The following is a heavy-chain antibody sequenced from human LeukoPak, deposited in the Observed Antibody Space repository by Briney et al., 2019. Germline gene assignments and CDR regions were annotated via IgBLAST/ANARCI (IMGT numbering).Heavy chain of an antibody. Sequence: ASVKVSCKASGYTFTSYDINWVRQATGQGLEWMGWMNPNSGNTGYAQKFQGRVTMTRNTSISTAYMELSSLRSEDTAVYYCTKGTGELLRHDAFDIWGQGTMVTVSS. CDR3: TKGTGELLRHDAFDI. V-gene: IGHV1-8*01. CDR1: GYTFTSYD. D-gene: IGHD1-26*01. CDR2: MNPNSGNT. J-gene: IGHJ3*02.